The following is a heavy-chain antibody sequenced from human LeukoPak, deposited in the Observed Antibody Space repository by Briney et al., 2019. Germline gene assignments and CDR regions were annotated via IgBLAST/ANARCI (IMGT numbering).Heavy chain of an antibody. CDR2: INHSGST. V-gene: IGHV4-34*01. Sequence: SETLSLTCAVYGGSFSGYYWSWIRQPPGKGLEWIGEINHSGSTNYNPSLKSRVTISVDTSKNQFSLKLSSVTAADTAVYYCARGHLLLRYFDWWGQGTLVTVSS. J-gene: IGHJ4*02. D-gene: IGHD3-9*01. CDR1: GGSFSGYY. CDR3: ARGHLLLRYFDW.